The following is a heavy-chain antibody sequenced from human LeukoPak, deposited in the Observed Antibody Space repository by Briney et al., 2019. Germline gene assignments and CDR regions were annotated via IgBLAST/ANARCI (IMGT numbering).Heavy chain of an antibody. V-gene: IGHV1-46*01. CDR2: INPNRGST. Sequence: ASVKVSCKASGYTFTSYYMYWVRQAPGQGLEWMGIINPNRGSTSYAQKFQGRVTITADKSTSTAYMELSSLRSEDTAVYYCARTRGYSYGFYYYYYYMDVWGKGTTVTVSS. D-gene: IGHD5-18*01. J-gene: IGHJ6*03. CDR1: GYTFTSYY. CDR3: ARTRGYSYGFYYYYYYMDV.